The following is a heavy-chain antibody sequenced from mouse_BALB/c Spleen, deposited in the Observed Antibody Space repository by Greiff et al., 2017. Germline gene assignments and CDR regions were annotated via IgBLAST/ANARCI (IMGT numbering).Heavy chain of an antibody. CDR3: ARRPMITTDYYAMDY. V-gene: IGHV5-6-2*01. D-gene: IGHD2-4*01. Sequence: DVKLVESGGGLVKLGGSLKLSCAASGFTFSSYYMSWVRQTPEKRLELVAAINSNGGSTYYPDTVKGRFTISRDNAKNTLYLQMSSLKSEDTALYYCARRPMITTDYYAMDYWGQGTSVTVSS. CDR1: GFTFSSYY. CDR2: INSNGGST. J-gene: IGHJ4*01.